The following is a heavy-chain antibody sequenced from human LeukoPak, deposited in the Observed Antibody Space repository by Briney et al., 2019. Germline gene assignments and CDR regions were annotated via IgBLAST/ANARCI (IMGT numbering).Heavy chain of an antibody. V-gene: IGHV4-59*08. CDR2: IYYSGST. Sequence: SETLSLTCTVSGGSISSYYWSWIRQPPGKGLEWIGYIYYSGSTTYNPSLKSRVTISVDTSKDQFSLKLSSVTAADTAVYYCARGFRDYDILTGYHNYGMDVWGQGTTVTVSS. CDR3: ARGFRDYDILTGYHNYGMDV. J-gene: IGHJ6*02. D-gene: IGHD3-9*01. CDR1: GGSISSYY.